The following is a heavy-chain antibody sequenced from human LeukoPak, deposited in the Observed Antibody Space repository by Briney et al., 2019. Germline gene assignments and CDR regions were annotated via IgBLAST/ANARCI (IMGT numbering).Heavy chain of an antibody. CDR2: IYYSGST. Sequence: SETLSLPCTVSGGSISSYYWSWIRQPPGKGLEWIGYIYYSGSTNYNPSLKSRVTISVDTSKNQFSLKLSSVTAADTAVYYCARDRVDYGGNSDWYFDLWGRGTLVTVSS. V-gene: IGHV4-59*01. CDR3: ARDRVDYGGNSDWYFDL. D-gene: IGHD4-23*01. J-gene: IGHJ2*01. CDR1: GGSISSYY.